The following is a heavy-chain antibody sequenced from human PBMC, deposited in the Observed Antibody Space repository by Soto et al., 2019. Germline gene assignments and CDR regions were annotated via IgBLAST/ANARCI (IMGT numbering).Heavy chain of an antibody. Sequence: GGSLRLSCASSGFTFSTYTMNWVRQAPGKGLEWVSSINGRSNYKYYTDSVKGRFAISRDNAKSSVSLQMNTLRVEDTAVYYCAREDSIIIPAVSDFWGQGTLVTVSS. CDR1: GFTFSTYT. D-gene: IGHD2-2*01. J-gene: IGHJ4*02. CDR3: AREDSIIIPAVSDF. V-gene: IGHV3-21*01. CDR2: INGRSNYK.